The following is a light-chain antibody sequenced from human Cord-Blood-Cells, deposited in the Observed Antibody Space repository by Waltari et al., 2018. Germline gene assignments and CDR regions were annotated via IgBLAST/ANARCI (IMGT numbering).Light chain of an antibody. Sequence: EIVLTQSPDTLSLSPGDRATLSCRSSQSVSSYLAWYQQKPGQAPRRLIYDASNRATGIPARFSGSGSGTDFTLTSSSLEPVDFAVYYCQQRSNWQPSTFGQGTRLEIK. V-gene: IGKV3-11*01. J-gene: IGKJ5*01. CDR3: QQRSNWQPST. CDR2: DAS. CDR1: QSVSSY.